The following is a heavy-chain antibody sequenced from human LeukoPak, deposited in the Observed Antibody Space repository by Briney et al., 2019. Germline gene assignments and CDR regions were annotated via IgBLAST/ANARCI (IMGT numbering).Heavy chain of an antibody. D-gene: IGHD2-2*01. Sequence: ASVKVSCKTSGYTFISYYIYWVRQAPGQGLEWMGWINPNSGGTNYAQKFQGRVTMTRDTSISTAYMELSRLRSDDTAVYYCARGSAGVVVPAATNLIDYWGQGTLVTVSS. J-gene: IGHJ4*02. V-gene: IGHV1-2*02. CDR1: GYTFISYY. CDR3: ARGSAGVVVPAATNLIDY. CDR2: INPNSGGT.